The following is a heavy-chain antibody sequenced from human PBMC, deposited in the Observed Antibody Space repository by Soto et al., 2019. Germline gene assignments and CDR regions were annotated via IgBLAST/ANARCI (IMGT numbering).Heavy chain of an antibody. V-gene: IGHV3-9*01. CDR1: GFTFDDYA. CDR3: ARDASGWYHNPFMDV. Sequence: PGGSLRLSCAASGFTFDDYAMHWVRQVPGKGLEWVSDISSNGRSIAYAGSVEGRFTISRDSAKNSLYLQMNSLRDEDTAVYYCARDASGWYHNPFMDVWGQGTTVTVSS. CDR2: ISSNGRSI. J-gene: IGHJ6*02. D-gene: IGHD6-19*01.